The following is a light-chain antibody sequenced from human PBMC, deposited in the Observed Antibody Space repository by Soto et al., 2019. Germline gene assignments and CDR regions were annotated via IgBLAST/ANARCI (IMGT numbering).Light chain of an antibody. CDR1: SGHSTYA. V-gene: IGLV4-69*01. Sequence: QLVLTQSPSASASLGASVKLTCTLSSGHSTYAIAWHQQQPEKGPRYLMKLDSDGSHSKGDGIPDRFSGSSSGAERYLTISSLHSQHDPYYYCPPSATVPDWVFGGGTQLTVL. J-gene: IGLJ3*02. CDR3: PPSATVPDWV. CDR2: LDSDGSH.